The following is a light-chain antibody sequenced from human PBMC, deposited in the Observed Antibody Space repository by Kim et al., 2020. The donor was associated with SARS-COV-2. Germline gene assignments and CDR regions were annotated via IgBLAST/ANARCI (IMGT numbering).Light chain of an antibody. V-gene: IGKV3-15*01. CDR1: QSVSGN. J-gene: IGKJ1*01. CDR2: GAS. Sequence: SPGERATLSCRASQSVSGNLAWYQQKPGQSPRLLIYGASTRATGIPARFSGSGSGTEFTLTISSLQSEDSAVYYCQQYNSWPPRAFGPGTKVDIK. CDR3: QQYNSWPPRA.